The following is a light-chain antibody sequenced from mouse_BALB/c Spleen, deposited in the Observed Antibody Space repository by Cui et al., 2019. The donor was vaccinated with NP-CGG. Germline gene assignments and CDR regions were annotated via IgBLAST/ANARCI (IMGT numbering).Light chain of an antibody. J-gene: IGLJ1*01. Sequence: QAVVTQESALNTSPGETVTLTCRSSTGPVTTSNYANWVQEKPDHVFAGLIGGTNNRAPGVPARFSGSLIGDKAALTITGAQTEDEAIYFCALWYSNHWVFGGGTKLTVL. V-gene: IGLV1*01. CDR3: ALWYSNHWV. CDR1: TGPVTTSNY. CDR2: GTN.